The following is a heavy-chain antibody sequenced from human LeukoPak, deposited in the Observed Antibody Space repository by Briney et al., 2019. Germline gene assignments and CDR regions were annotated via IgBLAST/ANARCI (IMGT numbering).Heavy chain of an antibody. CDR2: ISWNSGNI. J-gene: IGHJ4*02. Sequence: PGRSLRLSCAASGFTFDDYAMHWVRQAPGKGLEWVSGISWNSGNIGYADSVKGRFTISRDNAKNSLYLQMNSLRAEDTALYYCAKGGYDTSGYPSLNYWGQGTLVTVSS. D-gene: IGHD3-22*01. V-gene: IGHV3-9*01. CDR3: AKGGYDTSGYPSLNY. CDR1: GFTFDDYA.